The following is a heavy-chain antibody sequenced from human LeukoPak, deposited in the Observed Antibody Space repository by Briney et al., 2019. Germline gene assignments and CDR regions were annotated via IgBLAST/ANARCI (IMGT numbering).Heavy chain of an antibody. CDR3: ARLYYYDSSGPGEFDY. CDR1: GGTFSSYA. CDR2: INPNSGGT. V-gene: IGHV1-2*02. Sequence: GASVKVSCKASGGTFSSYAISWVRQAPGQGLEWMGWINPNSGGTNYAQKFQGRVTMTRDTSISTAYMELSRLRSDDTAVYYCARLYYYDSSGPGEFDYWGQGTLVTVSS. J-gene: IGHJ4*02. D-gene: IGHD3-22*01.